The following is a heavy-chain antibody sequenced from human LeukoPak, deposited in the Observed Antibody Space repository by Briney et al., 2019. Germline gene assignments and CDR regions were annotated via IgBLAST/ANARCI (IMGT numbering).Heavy chain of an antibody. V-gene: IGHV1-3*01. CDR3: ARGYCSSTSCYLDNWFDP. J-gene: IGHJ5*02. CDR2: INAGNGNT. D-gene: IGHD2-2*01. CDR1: GYTFTSYA. Sequence: ASVKVSCKASGYTFTSYAMYWVRQAPGQRLEWMGWINAGNGNTKYSQKFQGRVTITRDTSASTAYMELSSLRSEDTAVYYCARGYCSSTSCYLDNWFDPWGQGTLVTVSS.